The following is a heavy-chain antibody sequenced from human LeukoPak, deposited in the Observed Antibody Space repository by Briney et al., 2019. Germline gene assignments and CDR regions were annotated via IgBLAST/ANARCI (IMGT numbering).Heavy chain of an antibody. J-gene: IGHJ4*02. CDR2: INTYSGDT. V-gene: IGHV1-18*01. CDR1: GYIFNSYG. CDR3: VRIDHGSYDY. D-gene: IGHD2-2*03. Sequence: ASVKVSCKASGYIFNSYGISWVRQAPGQGLEWMAWINTYSGDTNYAKNLQGRVTVTTHTSTSTAYMELKSPRSDDTAVYYCVRIDHGSYDYWGQGTLVTVSS.